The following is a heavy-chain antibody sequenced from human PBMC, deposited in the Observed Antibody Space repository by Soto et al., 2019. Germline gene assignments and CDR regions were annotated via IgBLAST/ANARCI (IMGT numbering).Heavy chain of an antibody. CDR1: GYTFTELS. CDR2: FDPEDGET. J-gene: IGHJ4*02. D-gene: IGHD6-13*01. V-gene: IGHV1-24*01. Sequence: GASVKVSCKVSGYTFTELSMHWVRQGPDKGLEWMGGFDPEDGETIYAQKFQGRVTMTEDTSTDTAYMELTSLRSEDTTLYFCATERYPGAAPSIRFEYWGQGTLVTVSS. CDR3: ATERYPGAAPSIRFEY.